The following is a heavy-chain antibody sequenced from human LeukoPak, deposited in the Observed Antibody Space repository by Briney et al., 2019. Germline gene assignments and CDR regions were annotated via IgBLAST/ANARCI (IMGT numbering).Heavy chain of an antibody. J-gene: IGHJ4*02. CDR2: IYHSGGT. Sequence: PSETLSLTCAVYGDSINSFDWWSWVRQSPARGLEWIGEIYHSGGTNYNPSLKSRVTISIDKSKNQLSLKPTSVTAADTAVYFCVGNGYYALDSWGQGTLVTVAS. D-gene: IGHD2/OR15-2a*01. CDR3: VGNGYYALDS. CDR1: GDSINSFDW. V-gene: IGHV4-4*02.